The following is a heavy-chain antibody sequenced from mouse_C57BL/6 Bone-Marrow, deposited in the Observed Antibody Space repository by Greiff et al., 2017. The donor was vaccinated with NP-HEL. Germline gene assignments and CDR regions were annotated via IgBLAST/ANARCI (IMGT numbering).Heavy chain of an antibody. CDR3: ARAVYFYFDY. Sequence: QVQLQQSGAELVRPGTSVKMSCKASGYTFTNYWIGWAKQRPGHGLEWIGDIYPGGGYTNYNEKFKGKATLTADKSSSTAYMQFSSLTSEDSAIYYCARAVYFYFDYGGQGTTLTVSS. D-gene: IGHD1-1*01. J-gene: IGHJ2*01. CDR2: IYPGGGYT. V-gene: IGHV1-63*01. CDR1: GYTFTNYW.